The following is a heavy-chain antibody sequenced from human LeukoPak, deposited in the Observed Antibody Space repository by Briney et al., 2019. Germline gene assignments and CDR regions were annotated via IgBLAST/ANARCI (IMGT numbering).Heavy chain of an antibody. CDR3: ARGPNTAGNYRAFDI. CDR2: IYYNGDT. J-gene: IGHJ3*02. CDR1: SGSISSTTYY. D-gene: IGHD4-11*01. Sequence: PSETLSLTCTVSSGSISSTTYYWAWIRQPPGKGLEWIGSIYYNGDTYYNPSLKSRVIISADTSKNQFSLKLTSVTAADTAAYYCARGPNTAGNYRAFDIWGQGTMVTVSS. V-gene: IGHV4-39*07.